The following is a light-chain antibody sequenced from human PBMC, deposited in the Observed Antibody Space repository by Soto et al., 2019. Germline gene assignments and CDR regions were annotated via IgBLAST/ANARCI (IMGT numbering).Light chain of an antibody. V-gene: IGKV4-1*01. CDR2: WAS. CDR1: QSVLYSSNNKNY. Sequence: DIVMTQSPDSLAVSLGERATINCKSSQSVLYSSNNKNYLAWYQQKPGQPPKLLIYWASTRESGVPDRFSGSGSGTDFTLTISSRQAEDVAVYYCKQYYSTHWTFGQGTKVDIK. J-gene: IGKJ1*01. CDR3: KQYYSTHWT.